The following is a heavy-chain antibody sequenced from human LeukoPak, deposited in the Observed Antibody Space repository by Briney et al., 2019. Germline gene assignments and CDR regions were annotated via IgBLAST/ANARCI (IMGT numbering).Heavy chain of an antibody. D-gene: IGHD2-2*02. CDR1: GASISNSSFY. Sequence: MASETLSLTCTVSGASISNSSFYWGWIRQPPGKGLEWIGSIYYGGGAYYNPSLKSRVTISVDTSKNQFFLKLSSVTAADTAVYYCAKYYTWSRSFAPWGQGTLVTVSS. CDR3: AKYYTWSRSFAP. CDR2: IYYGGGA. V-gene: IGHV4-39*01. J-gene: IGHJ5*02.